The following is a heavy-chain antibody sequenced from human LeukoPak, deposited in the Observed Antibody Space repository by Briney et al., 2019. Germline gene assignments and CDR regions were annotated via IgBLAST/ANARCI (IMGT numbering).Heavy chain of an antibody. J-gene: IGHJ4*02. Sequence: GGSLTLSCAASGFTLSINYMSWVRQAPGEGLEWVSVIYSWGSTYYADSVEGRFTISRDNSKNTLYIQMNRLRAEDTAVYYCARAWGLGYCSGGSCYTDPYYFDYWGQGTLVTVSS. V-gene: IGHV3-53*01. CDR3: ARAWGLGYCSGGSCYTDPYYFDY. D-gene: IGHD2-15*01. CDR1: GFTLSINY. CDR2: IYSWGST.